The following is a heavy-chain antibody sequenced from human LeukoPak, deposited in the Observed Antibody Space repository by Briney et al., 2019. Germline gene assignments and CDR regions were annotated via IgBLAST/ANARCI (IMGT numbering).Heavy chain of an antibody. CDR3: ARYRGDYVSLPSPFDF. CDR2: ISPDDSDT. J-gene: IGHJ4*02. D-gene: IGHD4-17*01. CDR1: GYRFTDYW. Sequence: GESLKISCKGSGYRFTDYWIGWVRQMPGKGLEWMGIISPDDSDTRDSPSFQGQVTISADESISTAYLQWSSLKASDTAMYYCARYRGDYVSLPSPFDFWGQGTLVTVSS. V-gene: IGHV5-51*01.